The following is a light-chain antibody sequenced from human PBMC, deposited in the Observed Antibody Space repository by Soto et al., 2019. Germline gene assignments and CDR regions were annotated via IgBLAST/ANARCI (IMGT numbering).Light chain of an antibody. CDR3: CSYTSSSIRV. J-gene: IGLJ3*02. CDR1: SXDVGGYNH. Sequence: QSALTQPASVSGSPGQSITISCTGTSXDVGGYNHVSWYQQHPGKAPKLIIYEVRNRPSGVSNRLSGSKSGNTASLTISGLQADDEADYYCCSYTSSSIRVFGGGTKVTVL. V-gene: IGLV2-14*01. CDR2: EVR.